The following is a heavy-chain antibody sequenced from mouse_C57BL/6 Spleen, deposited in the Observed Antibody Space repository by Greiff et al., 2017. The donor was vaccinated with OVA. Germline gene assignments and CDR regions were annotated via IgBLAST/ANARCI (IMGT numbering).Heavy chain of an antibody. D-gene: IGHD3-2*02. CDR2: IDPSDSET. V-gene: IGHV1-52*01. Sequence: QVQLQQPGAELVRPGSSVKLSCKASGYTFTSYWMHWVKQRPIQGLEWIGNIDPSDSETHYNQKFKDKATLTVDKSSSTAYMQLSSLTSEDSAVYYCARSMELRRGNYFDYWGQGTTLTVSS. J-gene: IGHJ2*01. CDR1: GYTFTSYW. CDR3: ARSMELRRGNYFDY.